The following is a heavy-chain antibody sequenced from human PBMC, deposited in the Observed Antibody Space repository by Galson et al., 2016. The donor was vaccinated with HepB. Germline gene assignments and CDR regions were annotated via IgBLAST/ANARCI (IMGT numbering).Heavy chain of an antibody. CDR1: GDSISSSRYY. V-gene: IGHV4-39*01. CDR3: ARLYGDYEYYFYYYGMDV. J-gene: IGHJ6*02. CDR2: IYYSGTT. Sequence: SETLSLTCTVSGDSISSSRYYWGWIRQPPGKGLEWIGSIYYSGTTYYNPSLKSRVTISVDTSKNQFSLKLSSVTAADTAVYYCARLYGDYEYYFYYYGMDVWGQGTTVTVSS. D-gene: IGHD4-17*01.